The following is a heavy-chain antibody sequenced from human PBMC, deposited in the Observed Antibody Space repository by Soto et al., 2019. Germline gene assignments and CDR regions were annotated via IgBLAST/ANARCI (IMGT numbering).Heavy chain of an antibody. D-gene: IGHD3-22*01. Sequence: GGSLRLSCSPSGFTFRAYAMNWVRQAPGKGLEWVSSINNHGGAAYYAESVKGRFTVSRDNSKNILYLQMNSLRAEDTAIYYCAKSPSGYFYFDFWGQGALVTVSS. J-gene: IGHJ4*02. CDR2: INNHGGAA. CDR3: AKSPSGYFYFDF. V-gene: IGHV3-23*01. CDR1: GFTFRAYA.